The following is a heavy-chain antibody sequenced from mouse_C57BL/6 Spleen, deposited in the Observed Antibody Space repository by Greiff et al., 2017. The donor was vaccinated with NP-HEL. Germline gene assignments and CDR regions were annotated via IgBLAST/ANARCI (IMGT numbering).Heavy chain of an antibody. J-gene: IGHJ2*01. CDR1: GYSITSGYY. V-gene: IGHV3-6*01. CDR2: ISYDGSN. Sequence: DVKLQESGPGLVKPSQSLSLTCSVTGYSITSGYYWNWIRQFPGNKLEWMGYISYDGSNNYNPSLKNRISITRDTSKNQFFLKLNSVTTEDTATYYCAQGYYFDDWGQGTTLTVSS. CDR3: AQGYYFDD.